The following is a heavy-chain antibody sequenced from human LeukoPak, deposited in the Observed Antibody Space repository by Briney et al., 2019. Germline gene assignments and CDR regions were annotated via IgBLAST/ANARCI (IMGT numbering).Heavy chain of an antibody. D-gene: IGHD2-15*01. J-gene: IGHJ4*02. CDR1: GYTFTGYY. CDR2: INPNSGGT. V-gene: IGHV1-2*02. Sequence: GASVKVSCKTSGYTFTGYYMHWVRQAPVQGLEWMGWINPNSGGTNYAQNCQGRVTMTRDTSISTASMELSRLRSDDTAVYCCARGEYCRGGSCYSDYWGQGTLVTVYS. CDR3: ARGEYCRGGSCYSDY.